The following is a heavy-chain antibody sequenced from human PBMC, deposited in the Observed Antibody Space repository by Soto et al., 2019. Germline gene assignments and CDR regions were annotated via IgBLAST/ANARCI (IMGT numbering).Heavy chain of an antibody. CDR3: ARAEGYCSSTSCYEFDY. V-gene: IGHV1-18*01. Sequence: QVQLVQSGAEVKKPGASVKVSCKASGYTFTSYGITWVRQAPGQGLEWMGWISAYNGNTNYAQKLQGRVTMTTDPSTSTAYMELRSLRSDDTAVYYCARAEGYCSSTSCYEFDYWGQGTLVTVSS. CDR1: GYTFTSYG. D-gene: IGHD2-2*01. J-gene: IGHJ4*02. CDR2: ISAYNGNT.